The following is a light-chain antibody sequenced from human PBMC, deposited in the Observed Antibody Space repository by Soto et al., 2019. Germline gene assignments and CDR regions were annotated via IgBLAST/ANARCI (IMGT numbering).Light chain of an antibody. CDR1: QSVSNN. V-gene: IGKV3-11*01. J-gene: IGKJ1*01. CDR2: GAS. CDR3: QQRSNWPPT. Sequence: EIVMTQSPATLSVSPGETATISCRASQSVSNNVAWYQQKPGQAPRLLILGASTRATGIPARFSGSGSGTDFTLTISSLEPEDFAVYYCQQRSNWPPTFGQGTKV.